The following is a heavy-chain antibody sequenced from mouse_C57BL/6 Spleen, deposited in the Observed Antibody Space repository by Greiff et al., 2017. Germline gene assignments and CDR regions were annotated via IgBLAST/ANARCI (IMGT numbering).Heavy chain of an antibody. D-gene: IGHD3-2*02. CDR3: ARLAQATFDY. J-gene: IGHJ2*01. Sequence: EVKLMESGPELVKPGASVKISCKASGYSFTDYNMNWVKQSNGKSLEWIGVINPNYGTTSYNQKFKGKATLTVDQSSSTAYMQRNSLTSEDSAVYYSARLAQATFDYWGQGTTLTVSA. CDR2: INPNYGTT. V-gene: IGHV1-39*01. CDR1: GYSFTDYN.